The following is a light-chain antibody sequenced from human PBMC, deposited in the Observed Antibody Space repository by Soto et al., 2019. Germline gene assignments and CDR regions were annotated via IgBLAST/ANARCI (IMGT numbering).Light chain of an antibody. CDR1: SSDVGGYNY. Sequence: QSALTQPPSASGSPGQSVTISCTGTSSDVGGYNYVSWYQQHPGRAPKLMIYEVSKRPSGVPDRFSGSKSGNTASLVVSGLQAEDEADYSCSSYGGSNNLVFGGGTKLTVL. V-gene: IGLV2-8*01. J-gene: IGLJ2*01. CDR2: EVS. CDR3: SSYGGSNNLV.